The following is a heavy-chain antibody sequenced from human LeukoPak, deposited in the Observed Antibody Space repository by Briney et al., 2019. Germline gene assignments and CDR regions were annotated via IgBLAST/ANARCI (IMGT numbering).Heavy chain of an antibody. CDR2: ISSSSSYI. CDR3: ARARITGTTLYYFDY. D-gene: IGHD1/OR15-1a*01. CDR1: GFTFSSYS. Sequence: GGSLRLSCAASGFTFSSYSMNWVHQAPGKGLEWVSSISSSSSYIYYADSVKGRFTISRDNAKNSLYLQMNSLRAEDTAVYYCARARITGTTLYYFDYWGQGTLVTVSS. V-gene: IGHV3-21*01. J-gene: IGHJ4*02.